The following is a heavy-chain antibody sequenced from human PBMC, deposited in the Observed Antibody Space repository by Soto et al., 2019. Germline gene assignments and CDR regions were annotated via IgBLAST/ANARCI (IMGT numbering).Heavy chain of an antibody. CDR2: ISYNSDSI. CDR3: VRNRGGDTRDFDS. CDR1: GFSFSSSL. V-gene: IGHV3-48*01. J-gene: IGHJ4*02. Sequence: GGSLRLSCAASGFSFSSSLMNWVRQAPRKGLEWVSSISYNSDSIYYADSVKGRFTISRDNAKNSLYLQMNNLRAEDTAVYYCVRNRGGDTRDFDSWGQGNLVTVSS. D-gene: IGHD3-16*01.